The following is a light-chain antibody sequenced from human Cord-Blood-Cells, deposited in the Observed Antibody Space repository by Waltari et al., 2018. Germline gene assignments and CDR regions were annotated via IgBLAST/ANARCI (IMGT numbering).Light chain of an antibody. Sequence: DIQMTQSPSPLSASVGDRVTITCRASQSISSYLNWYQQKPGKAPKLLIYAASSLQSGVPSRVSGSGSGTDFTLTISNLQPEDVATYDCQQSYSTPVTFGQATRLEIK. CDR1: QSISSY. J-gene: IGKJ5*01. CDR3: QQSYSTPVT. V-gene: IGKV1-39*01. CDR2: AAS.